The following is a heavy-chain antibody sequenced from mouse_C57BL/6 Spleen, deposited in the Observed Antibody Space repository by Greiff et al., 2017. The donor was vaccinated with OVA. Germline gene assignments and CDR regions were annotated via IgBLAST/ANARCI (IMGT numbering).Heavy chain of an antibody. V-gene: IGHV1-84*01. J-gene: IGHJ3*01. CDR1: GYTFTDYY. CDR3: AREGSYYEYDDGAWFAY. CDR2: IYPGSGNP. Sequence: QVQLQQSGPELVKPGASVKISCKASGYTFTDYYINWVKQRPGQGLEWIGWIYPGSGNPKYNEQFKGKATLTVDTSSSTAYMQLSSLTSEDSAVYFCAREGSYYEYDDGAWFAYWGQGTLVTVSA. D-gene: IGHD2-4*01.